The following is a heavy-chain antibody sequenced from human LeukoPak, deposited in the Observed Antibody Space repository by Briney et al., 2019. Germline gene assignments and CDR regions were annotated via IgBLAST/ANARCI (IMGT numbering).Heavy chain of an antibody. D-gene: IGHD6-19*01. Sequence: GSLRLSCAASGFTFDDYAMHWVRQPPGKGLEWVSLISGDGGSTYYTDSVKGRFTISRDNSRNSLYLQINSLRTEDTALYYCAKEASGWYGTHFFDYWGQGTLVTVSS. J-gene: IGHJ4*02. V-gene: IGHV3-43*02. CDR1: GFTFDDYA. CDR3: AKEASGWYGTHFFDY. CDR2: ISGDGGST.